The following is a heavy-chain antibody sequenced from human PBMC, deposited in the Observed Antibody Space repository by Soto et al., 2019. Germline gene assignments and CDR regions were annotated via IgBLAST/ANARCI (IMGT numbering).Heavy chain of an antibody. J-gene: IGHJ6*03. D-gene: IGHD3-3*01. V-gene: IGHV1-8*01. CDR3: ARAGGDFDLEWLLFLMDV. Sequence: QVQLVQSGAEVKKPGASVKVSCKASGYTFTSYDIDWVRQATGQGLEWMGWMNPNSGNTGYAQKFQGRVTMTRNTSISTAYMELSSLRSEDTAVYYCARAGGDFDLEWLLFLMDVWGKGTTVTVSS. CDR2: MNPNSGNT. CDR1: GYTFTSYD.